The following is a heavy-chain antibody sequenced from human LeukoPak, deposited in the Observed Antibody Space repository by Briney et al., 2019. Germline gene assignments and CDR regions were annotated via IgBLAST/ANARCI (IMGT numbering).Heavy chain of an antibody. D-gene: IGHD3-22*01. CDR2: INPNSSGT. CDR3: ARVYPYYDSSGYFDY. V-gene: IGHV1-2*02. CDR1: GYTVTGYY. J-gene: IGHJ4*02. Sequence: GASVKVSCKASGYTVTGYYMHWVRQAPGQGLEWMGWINPNSSGTNYAQKFQGRVTMTRDTPISTAYMELSRLRSDDTAVYYCARVYPYYDSSGYFDYWGQGTLVTVSS.